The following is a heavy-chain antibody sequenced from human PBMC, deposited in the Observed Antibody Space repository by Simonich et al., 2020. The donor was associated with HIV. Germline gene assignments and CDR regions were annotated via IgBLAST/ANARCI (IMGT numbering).Heavy chain of an antibody. CDR2: IYPGDSDT. D-gene: IGHD5-12*01. Sequence: QSTGEGLEWMGIIYPGDSDTRYSPSFQGQVTISADKSISTAYLQWSSLKASDTAMYYCARLGYSGYLYDYYYYMDFWGKGTTVTVS. V-gene: IGHV5-51*01. CDR3: ARLGYSGYLYDYYYYMDF. J-gene: IGHJ6*03.